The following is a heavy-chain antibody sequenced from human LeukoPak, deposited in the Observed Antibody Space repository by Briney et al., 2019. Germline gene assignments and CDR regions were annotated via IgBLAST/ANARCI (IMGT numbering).Heavy chain of an antibody. CDR2: IYYSGNT. CDR1: GGSISSSSYY. V-gene: IGHV4-39*01. D-gene: IGHD3-22*01. CDR3: ARLAAYYDSSGYSYYFDY. J-gene: IGHJ4*02. Sequence: PETLSLTCTVSGGSISSSSYYWGWIRQPPGKGLEWLGSIYYSGNTYDNPSLKSRVTMSVDTSKNQFSLKLSSVTAADTAVYYCARLAAYYDSSGYSYYFDYWGQGTLVTVSS.